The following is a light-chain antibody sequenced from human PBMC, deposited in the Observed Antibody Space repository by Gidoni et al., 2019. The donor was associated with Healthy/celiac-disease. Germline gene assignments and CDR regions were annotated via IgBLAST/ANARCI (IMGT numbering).Light chain of an antibody. Sequence: DIVMTQSPDSLAVSLGERATINCKSSQSVLYSSNNKNYLAWYQQKPGQPPKLLIHWASTRESGVPDRFSVSGSGTDFTLTIRSLQAEDVAVYYCQQYYSTPLTFGGGTKVEIK. CDR3: QQYYSTPLT. CDR2: WAS. CDR1: QSVLYSSNNKNY. V-gene: IGKV4-1*01. J-gene: IGKJ4*01.